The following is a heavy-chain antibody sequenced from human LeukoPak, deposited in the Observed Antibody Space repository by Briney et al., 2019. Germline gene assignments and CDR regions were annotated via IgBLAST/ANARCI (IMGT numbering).Heavy chain of an antibody. CDR1: GYTFTSYY. V-gene: IGHV1-8*02. CDR3: ARVYGAGHAFDI. CDR2: MNPNTDNT. Sequence: ASVAVSCKASGYTFTSYYMHWVRQAPGQGLEWMGWMNPNTDNTGYAQKFQGGLTMTRNTSISTAYMELSSLKSEDTAVYYCARVYGAGHAFDIWGQGTVVIVSS. J-gene: IGHJ3*02. D-gene: IGHD4-17*01.